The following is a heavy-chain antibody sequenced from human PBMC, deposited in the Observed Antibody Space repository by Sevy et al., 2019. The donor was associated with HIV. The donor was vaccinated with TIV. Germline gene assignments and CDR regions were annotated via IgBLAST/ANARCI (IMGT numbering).Heavy chain of an antibody. V-gene: IGHV4-59*01. J-gene: IGHJ4*02. CDR1: GDXISGYY. D-gene: IGHD6-6*01. Sequence: SETLSLICTVSGDXISGYYWSXLRQSPXKXLEWIGAIYXXXSTNYNPSLESRVTISVDTSKSQFSLNLSSVTAADTAVFYXARDRTYGSSELDYWGQGILVTVSS. CDR3: ARDRTYGSSELDY. CDR2: IYXXXST.